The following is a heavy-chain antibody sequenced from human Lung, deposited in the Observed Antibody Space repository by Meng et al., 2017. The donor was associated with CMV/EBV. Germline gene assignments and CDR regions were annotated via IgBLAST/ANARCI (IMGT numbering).Heavy chain of an antibody. V-gene: IGHV3-66*02. CDR3: AGDHAVAGSGIDY. J-gene: IGHJ4*02. CDR1: GISVSSNY. D-gene: IGHD6-19*01. CDR2: IYTGGST. Sequence: GGSLRLPCAASGISVSSNYMTCVRQAPGKGLEWVSVIYTGGSTYYADPVQGRFTISRDNSKNTLYLQMNSLGAGDTAVYYCAGDHAVAGSGIDYWGQGTLVTVSS.